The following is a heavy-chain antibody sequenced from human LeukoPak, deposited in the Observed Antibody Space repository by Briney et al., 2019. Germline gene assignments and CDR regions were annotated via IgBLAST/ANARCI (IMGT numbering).Heavy chain of an antibody. J-gene: IGHJ6*03. CDR2: ISHSGST. D-gene: IGHD3-9*01. CDR1: GYSISSGYY. CDR3: ARGSGRYFDWLLNTYYYYYYMDV. V-gene: IGHV4-38-2*02. Sequence: PSETLSLTCTVSGYSISSGYYWGWIRQPPGKGLKWIGSISHSGSTYYNPSLKSRVTISVDTSKNQFSLKLSSLTAADTAVYYCARGSGRYFDWLLNTYYYYYYMDVWGKGTTVTISS.